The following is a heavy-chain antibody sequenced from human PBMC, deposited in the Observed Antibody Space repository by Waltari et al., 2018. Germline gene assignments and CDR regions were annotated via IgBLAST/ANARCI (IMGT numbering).Heavy chain of an antibody. Sequence: EVQLVESGGGLVQPGRSLKLSCAASGFNFDDYAMHWVRQIPGKGLEWVAGISWNGGNIGYADSVKGRFTISRDNAENSLYLQMNRLTDDDTALYYCAKDRRQQPVYWFLDLWGRGTLVAVSS. CDR2: ISWNGGNI. D-gene: IGHD6-13*01. CDR3: AKDRRQQPVYWFLDL. CDR1: GFNFDDYA. V-gene: IGHV3-9*01. J-gene: IGHJ2*01.